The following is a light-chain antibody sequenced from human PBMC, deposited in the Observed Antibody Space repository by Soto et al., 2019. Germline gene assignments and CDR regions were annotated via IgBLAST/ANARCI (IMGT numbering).Light chain of an antibody. CDR3: QQYNSYSPIT. Sequence: DIQMTQSPSTLSASVGDRVTITCRASQSISSWLAWYQQKTGKAPKLLIYKASSLESGVPSRFSGSGSATEFTLTIISLQPDDFATYYCQQYNSYSPITFGQGTRLEIK. J-gene: IGKJ5*01. V-gene: IGKV1-5*03. CDR1: QSISSW. CDR2: KAS.